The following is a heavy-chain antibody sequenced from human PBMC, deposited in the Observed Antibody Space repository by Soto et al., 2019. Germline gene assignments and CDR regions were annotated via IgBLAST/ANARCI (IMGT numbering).Heavy chain of an antibody. CDR3: ARIGRAGYNYNYYPGMDV. Sequence: GESLKISCAASGFTFSSYWMSWVRQAPGKGLEWVANIKQDGSEKYYVDPVKGRFTISRDNAKNSLYLQMNSLRAEDTAVYYCARIGRAGYNYNYYPGMDVWGQGTTVTVSS. J-gene: IGHJ6*02. CDR2: IKQDGSEK. D-gene: IGHD5-18*01. CDR1: GFTFSSYW. V-gene: IGHV3-7*01.